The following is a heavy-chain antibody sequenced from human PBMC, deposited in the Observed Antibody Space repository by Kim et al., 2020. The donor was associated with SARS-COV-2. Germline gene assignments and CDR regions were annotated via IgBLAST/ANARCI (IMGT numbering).Heavy chain of an antibody. Sequence: SETLSLTCTVSGGSISSGGYYWSWIRQHPGKGLEWIGYIYYSGSTYYNPSLKSRVTISVDTSKNQFSLKLSSVTAADTAVYYCARSNDYGDSQTDYWGQGTLVTVSS. CDR1: GGSISSGGYY. V-gene: IGHV4-31*03. J-gene: IGHJ4*02. D-gene: IGHD4-17*01. CDR2: IYYSGST. CDR3: ARSNDYGDSQTDY.